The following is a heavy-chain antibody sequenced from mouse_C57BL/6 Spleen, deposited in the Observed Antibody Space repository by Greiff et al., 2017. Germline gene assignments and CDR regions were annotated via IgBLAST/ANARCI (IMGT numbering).Heavy chain of an antibody. V-gene: IGHV1-82*01. J-gene: IGHJ2*01. Sequence: QVPLQQSGPELVKPGASVKISCKASGYAFSSSWMNWVKQRPGKGLEWIGRIYPGDGDTNYNGKFKGKATLTADKSSSTAYMQLSSLTSEDSAVYFCASGHSGVWGQGTTLTVSS. D-gene: IGHD3-1*01. CDR1: GYAFSSSW. CDR3: ASGHSGV. CDR2: IYPGDGDT.